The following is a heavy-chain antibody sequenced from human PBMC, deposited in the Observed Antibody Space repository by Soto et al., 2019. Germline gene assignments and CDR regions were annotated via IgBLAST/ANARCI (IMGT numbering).Heavy chain of an antibody. CDR2: INGDGSST. V-gene: IGHV3-74*01. CDR3: GRGGVTASTDS. CDR1: GFALSDYW. J-gene: IGHJ4*02. D-gene: IGHD3-3*01. Sequence: EVQLMESGGGLVQPGGALRLSCAASGFALSDYWMHWARQGPGKGLVWVSHINGDGSSTGYADSVKGRFTISRDNAKNTLYLQMNSLRGDDTAVYYCGRGGVTASTDSRGQGTLVTVSS.